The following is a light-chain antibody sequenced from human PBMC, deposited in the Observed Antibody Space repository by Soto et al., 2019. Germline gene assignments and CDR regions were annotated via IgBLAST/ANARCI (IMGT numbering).Light chain of an antibody. J-gene: IGKJ5*01. V-gene: IGKV1-33*01. CDR2: DAS. Sequence: DIQMTQSPSSLSASVGDRVTITCQASQDISNYLNWYQQKPGKAPRLLIYDASNLKTGVPSRFSGTGSGTDFTFTISGLQPVDIATYYCQQYDKLPYTFGQGTRLEIK. CDR3: QQYDKLPYT. CDR1: QDISNY.